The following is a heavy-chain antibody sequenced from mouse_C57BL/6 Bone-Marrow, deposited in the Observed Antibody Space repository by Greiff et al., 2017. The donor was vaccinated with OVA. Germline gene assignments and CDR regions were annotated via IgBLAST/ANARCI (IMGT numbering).Heavy chain of an antibody. Sequence: QVQLQQSGAELVRPGTSVKVSCKASGYAFTNYLIEWVKQRPGQGLEWIGVINPGSGGTNYNEKFKGKATLTADKSSSTAYMQLSSLTSEDSAVYICARSRDYWGQGTTLTVSS. CDR1: GYAFTNYL. CDR3: ARSRDY. V-gene: IGHV1-54*01. J-gene: IGHJ2*01. CDR2: INPGSGGT.